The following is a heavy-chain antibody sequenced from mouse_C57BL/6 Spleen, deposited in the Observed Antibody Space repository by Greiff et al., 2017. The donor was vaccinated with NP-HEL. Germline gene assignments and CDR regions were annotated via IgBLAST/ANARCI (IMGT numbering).Heavy chain of an antibody. CDR3: ARGMGSSSFDY. CDR2: IDPSDSET. Sequence: VQLQQPGAELVRPGSSVKLSCKASGYTFTSYWMHWVKQRPRQGLEWIGNIDPSDSETHYNQKFKDKATLTVDKSSSKAYMQRSSLTFEDSAVYYCARGMGSSSFDYWGQGTTLTVSS. D-gene: IGHD1-1*01. V-gene: IGHV1-52*01. CDR1: GYTFTSYW. J-gene: IGHJ2*01.